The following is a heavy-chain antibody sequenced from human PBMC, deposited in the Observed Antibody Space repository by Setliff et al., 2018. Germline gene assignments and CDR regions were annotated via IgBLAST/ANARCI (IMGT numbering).Heavy chain of an antibody. CDR2: IKSKAYGGTA. Sequence: GVLRLSCVGSGFGFSDAWMTWVRQAPGKGLEWVGHIKSKAYGGTADYATAVKGRFSISRDDSKDTVFLQMNSLKTEDTGTYYCSTGSDGWWGQGTLVTVSS. J-gene: IGHJ4*02. V-gene: IGHV3-15*01. D-gene: IGHD2-15*01. CDR3: STGSDGW. CDR1: GFGFSDAW.